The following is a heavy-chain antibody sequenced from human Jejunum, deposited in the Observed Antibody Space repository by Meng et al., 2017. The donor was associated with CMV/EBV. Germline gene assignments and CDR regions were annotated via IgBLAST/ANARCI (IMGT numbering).Heavy chain of an antibody. Sequence: VYTFPTDAIVWFRQAPGRGLEWMEWVSAYNGDTNYAHQLHGRVSMTTDTSTTTAYMELRSLRSDDTGVYYCARIPVTSGSSYGLDVWGQGTTVTVSS. CDR1: VYTFPTDA. CDR3: ARIPVTSGSSYGLDV. J-gene: IGHJ6*02. CDR2: VSAYNGDT. D-gene: IGHD4-17*01. V-gene: IGHV1-18*01.